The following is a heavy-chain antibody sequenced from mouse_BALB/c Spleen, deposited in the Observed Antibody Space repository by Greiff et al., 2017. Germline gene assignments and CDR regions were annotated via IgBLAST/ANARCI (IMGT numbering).Heavy chain of an antibody. J-gene: IGHJ2*01. CDR2: IRLKSNNYAT. Sequence: EVKLMESGGGLVQPGGSMKLSCVASGFTFSNYWMNWVRQSPEKGLEWVAEIRLKSNNYATHYAESVKGRFTISRDDSKSSVYLQMNNLRAEDTGIYYCTRYGYDGGYFDYWGQGTTLTVSS. D-gene: IGHD2-2*01. V-gene: IGHV6-6*02. CDR1: GFTFSNYW. CDR3: TRYGYDGGYFDY.